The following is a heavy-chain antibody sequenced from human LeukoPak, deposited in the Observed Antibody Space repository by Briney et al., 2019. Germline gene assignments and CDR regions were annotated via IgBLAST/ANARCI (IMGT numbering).Heavy chain of an antibody. J-gene: IGHJ6*03. CDR1: GVSISSYY. V-gene: IGHV4-4*07. D-gene: IGHD5-12*01. Sequence: PSETLSLTCTVSGVSISSYYWSWIRQSAGKALEWIGRIYLSRGTDYNPSLRSRVIMSVDTSKNQFSLQLTSVTAADTAVYYCARVSSVWIKDYYYYMDVWGKGTTVTVSS. CDR3: ARVSSVWIKDYYYYMDV. CDR2: IYLSRGT.